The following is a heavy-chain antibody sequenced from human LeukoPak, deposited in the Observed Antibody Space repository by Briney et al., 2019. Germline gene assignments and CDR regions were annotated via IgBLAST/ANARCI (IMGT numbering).Heavy chain of an antibody. J-gene: IGHJ3*02. CDR3: ARFMVVAASHAFDI. CDR1: GFTVSSNY. D-gene: IGHD2-15*01. CDR2: IYSGGST. V-gene: IGHV3-66*02. Sequence: GGSLRPSCAASGFTVSSNYMSWVRQAPGKGLEWVSVIYSGGSTYYADSVKGRFTISRDNSKNTLYLQMNSLRAEDTAVYYCARFMVVAASHAFDIWGQGTMVTVSS.